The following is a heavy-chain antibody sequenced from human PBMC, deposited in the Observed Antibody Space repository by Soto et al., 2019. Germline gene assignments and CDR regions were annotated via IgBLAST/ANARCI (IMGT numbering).Heavy chain of an antibody. CDR3: ARERGDTAMVTYHYYYGMDV. D-gene: IGHD5-18*01. CDR2: ISYDGSNK. CDR1: GFTFSSYA. V-gene: IGHV3-30-3*01. Sequence: GGSLRLSCAASGFTFSSYAMHWVRQAPGKGLEWVAVISYDGSNKYYADSVKGRFTISRDNSKNTLYLQMNSLRAEDTAVYYCARERGDTAMVTYHYYYGMDVWGQGTTVTVSS. J-gene: IGHJ6*02.